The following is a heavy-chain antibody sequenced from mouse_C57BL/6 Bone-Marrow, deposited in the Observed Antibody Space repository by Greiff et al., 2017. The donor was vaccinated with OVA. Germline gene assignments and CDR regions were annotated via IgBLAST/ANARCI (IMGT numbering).Heavy chain of an antibody. Sequence: EVHLVESGGGLVQPGGSLKLSCAASGFTFSDFYMYWIRQTPEKRLEWVAYISNGGGSTYYPDTVKGRFTISRDNAKNTLYLQMNRLKSEDTAMYYCARLDAMDYWGQGTSVTVSS. CDR2: ISNGGGST. CDR3: ARLDAMDY. V-gene: IGHV5-12*01. J-gene: IGHJ4*01. CDR1: GFTFSDFY.